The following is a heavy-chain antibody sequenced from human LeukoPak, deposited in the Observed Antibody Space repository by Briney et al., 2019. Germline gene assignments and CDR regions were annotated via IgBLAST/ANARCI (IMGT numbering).Heavy chain of an antibody. V-gene: IGHV1-18*01. CDR2: ISAYNGNT. D-gene: IGHD3-22*01. J-gene: IGHJ4*02. CDR1: GYTFTSYG. CDR3: AKDYYDSSGYYGTGY. Sequence: ASVSVSCTASGYTFTSYGISWVRQAPGQGLEWMGWISAYNGNTNYAQKLQGRVTMTTDTSTSTAYMELRSLRSDDTAVYYCAKDYYDSSGYYGTGYWGQGTLVTVSS.